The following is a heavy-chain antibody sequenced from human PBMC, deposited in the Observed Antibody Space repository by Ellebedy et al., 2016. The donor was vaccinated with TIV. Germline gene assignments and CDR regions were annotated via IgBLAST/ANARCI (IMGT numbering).Heavy chain of an antibody. CDR2: FYYSGST. Sequence: SETLSLXXTVSGGSFSRTSFHWVCIRKPPGKGLEWIGSFYYSGSTYYNPSLKSRVTISVDTSKNQFSLKLSSVTAADTAVYYCARDEGGRVGDIWGQGTMVTVSS. CDR1: GGSFSRTSFH. D-gene: IGHD3-16*01. CDR3: ARDEGGRVGDI. V-gene: IGHV4-39*07. J-gene: IGHJ3*02.